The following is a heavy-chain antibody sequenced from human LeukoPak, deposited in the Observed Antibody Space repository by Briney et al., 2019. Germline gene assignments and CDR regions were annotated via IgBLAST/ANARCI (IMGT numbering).Heavy chain of an antibody. Sequence: ASVKVSCKASGYTFTSYYMHWVRQAPGQGLEWMGWISAYNGNTNYAQKLQGRATMTTDTSTSTAYMELRSLRSDDTAVYYCARVGQVVPAANNWFDPWGQGTLVTVSS. D-gene: IGHD2-2*01. CDR3: ARVGQVVPAANNWFDP. V-gene: IGHV1-18*04. CDR2: ISAYNGNT. J-gene: IGHJ5*02. CDR1: GYTFTSYY.